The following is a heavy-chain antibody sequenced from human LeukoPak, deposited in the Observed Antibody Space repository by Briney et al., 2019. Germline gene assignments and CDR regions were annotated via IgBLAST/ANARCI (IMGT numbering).Heavy chain of an antibody. Sequence: GGSLRLSCAASAFTFSRYGMIWVRQAPGKGLEWVANIKKDGSVKDYVDSVKGRFTISRDNAKSSLYLQMNSLRAEDTAVYYCARASGSFDFWGQGTMVTVSS. CDR2: IKKDGSVK. D-gene: IGHD3-10*01. CDR1: AFTFSRYG. CDR3: ARASGSFDF. J-gene: IGHJ3*01. V-gene: IGHV3-7*01.